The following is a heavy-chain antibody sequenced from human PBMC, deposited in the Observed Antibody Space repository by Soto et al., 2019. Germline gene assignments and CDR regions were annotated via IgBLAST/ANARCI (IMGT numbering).Heavy chain of an antibody. CDR2: IYYSGST. Sequence: SETLSLTCTVSGGSISSSSYYWGWLPQPQGKGLEWIGYIYYSGSTNYNPSLKSRVTISVDTSKNQFSLKLSSVTAADTAVYYCARGRLWFGELGNWFDPWGQGTLVTVSS. J-gene: IGHJ5*02. V-gene: IGHV4-61*05. CDR1: GGSISSSSYY. CDR3: ARGRLWFGELGNWFDP. D-gene: IGHD3-10*01.